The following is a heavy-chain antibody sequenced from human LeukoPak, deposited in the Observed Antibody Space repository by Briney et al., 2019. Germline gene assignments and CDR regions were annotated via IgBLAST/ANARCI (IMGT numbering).Heavy chain of an antibody. CDR1: GYTFAGYY. V-gene: IGHV1-2*02. CDR3: ARGVAVAGTLLDC. Sequence: ASVKVSCKASGYTFAGYYMHWVRQAPGQGLEWMGWINPNSGGTNYAQKFQGRVTMTRDTSISTAYMELSRLRSDDTAVYYCARGVAVAGTLLDCWGQGTLVTVSS. J-gene: IGHJ4*02. D-gene: IGHD6-19*01. CDR2: INPNSGGT.